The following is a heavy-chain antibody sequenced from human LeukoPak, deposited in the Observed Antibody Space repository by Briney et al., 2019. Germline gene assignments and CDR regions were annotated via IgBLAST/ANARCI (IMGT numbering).Heavy chain of an antibody. Sequence: SETLSLTCTVSGGSISSSSYYWAWIRQPPGKGLEYIGSYSGSTYYNPSLKSRVTISVDTSKKQFSLKLSSVTAADMAVYYCARSSYGAGSKPYWVDYWGQGTLVTVSS. V-gene: IGHV4-39*01. CDR3: ARSSYGAGSKPYWVDY. CDR2: YSGST. D-gene: IGHD3-10*01. CDR1: GGSISSSSYY. J-gene: IGHJ4*02.